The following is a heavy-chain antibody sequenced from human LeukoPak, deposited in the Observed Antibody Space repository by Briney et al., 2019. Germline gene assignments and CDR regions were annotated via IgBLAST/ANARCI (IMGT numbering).Heavy chain of an antibody. CDR3: ARVGGSYLGYFDY. CDR1: GFTFSGSA. Sequence: GGSLRLSCAASGFTFSGSAMSWVRQAPGKGLEWVSSISGSGGSTYYADSVKGRFTISRDNSKNTLYLQMNSLRAEDTAVYYCARVGGSYLGYFDYWGQGTLVTVSS. CDR2: ISGSGGST. D-gene: IGHD1-26*01. V-gene: IGHV3-23*01. J-gene: IGHJ4*02.